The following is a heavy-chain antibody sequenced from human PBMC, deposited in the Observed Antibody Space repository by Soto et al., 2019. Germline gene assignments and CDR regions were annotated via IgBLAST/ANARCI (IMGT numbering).Heavy chain of an antibody. D-gene: IGHD3-10*01. J-gene: IGHJ4*02. CDR1: GYTFTSYG. CDR2: ISAYNGNT. Sequence: QVQLVQSGAEVKKPGASVKVSCKASGYTFTSYGISWVRQAPGQGLERVVWISAYNGNTNYAQKLQGRVTMTTDTSTSTAYMELRSLRSDDTAVYYCARDMVRGVGSYSFDYWGQGTLVTVSS. V-gene: IGHV1-18*01. CDR3: ARDMVRGVGSYSFDY.